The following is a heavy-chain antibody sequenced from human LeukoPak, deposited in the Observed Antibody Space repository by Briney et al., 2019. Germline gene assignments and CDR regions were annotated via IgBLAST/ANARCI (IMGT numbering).Heavy chain of an antibody. D-gene: IGHD3-3*01. CDR2: IYSGGST. J-gene: IGHJ5*02. CDR3: ARDPTRRSDFS. CDR1: GFTVSSNY. V-gene: IGHV3-66*01. Sequence: GGSLRLSCAASGFTVSSNYMSWVRQAPGKGLERVSVIYSGGSTYYADSVKGRFTISRDNSKNTLYLQMNSLRAEDTAVYYCARDPTRRSDFSWGQGTLITVSS.